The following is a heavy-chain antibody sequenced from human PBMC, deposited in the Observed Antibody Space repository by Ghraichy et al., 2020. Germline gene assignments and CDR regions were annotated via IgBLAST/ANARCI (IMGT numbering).Heavy chain of an antibody. V-gene: IGHV4-4*09. CDR2: IYTSGST. CDR3: ARHGGSYYFAFDI. D-gene: IGHD1-26*01. J-gene: IGHJ3*02. Sequence: SETLSLTCTVSGGSISSYYWSWIRQPPGKGLEWIGYIYTSGSTNYNPSLKSRVTISVDTSKNQFSLKLSSVTAADTAVYYCARHGGSYYFAFDIWGQGTMVTVSS. CDR1: GGSISSYY.